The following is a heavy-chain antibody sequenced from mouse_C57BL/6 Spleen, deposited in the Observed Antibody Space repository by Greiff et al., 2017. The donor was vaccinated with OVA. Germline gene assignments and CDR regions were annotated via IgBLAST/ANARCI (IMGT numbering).Heavy chain of an antibody. Sequence: EVKLMESGEGLVKPGGSLKLSCAASGFTFSSYAMSWVRQTPEKRLEWVAYISSGGDYIYYADTVKGRFTISRDNARNTLYLQMSSLKSEDTAMYYCTREDYGSSYVGSYFDYWGQGTTLTVSS. CDR1: GFTFSSYA. CDR2: ISSGGDYI. J-gene: IGHJ2*01. D-gene: IGHD1-1*01. CDR3: TREDYGSSYVGSYFDY. V-gene: IGHV5-9-1*02.